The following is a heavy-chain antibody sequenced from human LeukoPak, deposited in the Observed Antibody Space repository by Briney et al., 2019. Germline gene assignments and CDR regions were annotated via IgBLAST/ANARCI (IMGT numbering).Heavy chain of an antibody. CDR1: GFTVSSNY. J-gene: IGHJ4*02. V-gene: IGHV3-66*01. CDR3: ARGWGFFDY. Sequence: GGSLRLSCAASGFTVSSNYMSWVRQAPGKGLEWVSVIYNDGSTYYADSVKDRFTISRDNSKNTLYLQLNSLRDEDTAVYHCARGWGFFDYWGQGTLVTVSS. CDR2: IYNDGST. D-gene: IGHD7-27*01.